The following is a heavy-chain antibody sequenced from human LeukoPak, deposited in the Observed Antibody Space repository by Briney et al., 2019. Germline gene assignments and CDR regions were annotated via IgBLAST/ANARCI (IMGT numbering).Heavy chain of an antibody. CDR2: IYHSGST. CDR1: GYSISSGYY. D-gene: IGHD3-9*01. V-gene: IGHV4-38-2*02. Sequence: PSETLSLTCTVSGYSISSGYYWGWIRQPPGKGLEWIGSIYHSGSTYYNPSLKSRVTISVDTSKNQFSLKLSSVTAADTAVYYCARGGGDDILTGYYIPVLDYWGQGTLVTVSS. CDR3: ARGGGDDILTGYYIPVLDY. J-gene: IGHJ4*02.